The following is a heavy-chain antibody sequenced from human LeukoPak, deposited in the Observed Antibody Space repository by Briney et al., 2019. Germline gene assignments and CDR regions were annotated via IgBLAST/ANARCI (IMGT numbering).Heavy chain of an antibody. D-gene: IGHD3-9*01. Sequence: PGGSLRLSCAASGFTFSSYAMSWVRQAPGKGLEWVSAISGSGGSTYYADSVKGRFTISRDNSKNTLYLQMNSLRAEDTAVYYCAKDVLRYFDRGYYFDYWGQGTLVTVSS. CDR3: AKDVLRYFDRGYYFDY. CDR2: ISGSGGST. J-gene: IGHJ4*02. CDR1: GFTFSSYA. V-gene: IGHV3-23*01.